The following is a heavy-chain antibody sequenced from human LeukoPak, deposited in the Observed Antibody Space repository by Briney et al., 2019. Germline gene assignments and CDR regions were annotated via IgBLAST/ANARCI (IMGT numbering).Heavy chain of an antibody. CDR3: ARANLRFLEWLLYESWFDP. Sequence: SETLSLTCTVSGGSISSGDYYWSWIRQPPGKGLEWIGYIYYSGSTYYNPSLKSRVTISVDTSKNQFSLKLSSVTAADTAVYYCARANLRFLEWLLYESWFDPWGQGTLVTVSS. CDR1: GGSISSGDYY. CDR2: IYYSGST. V-gene: IGHV4-30-4*08. J-gene: IGHJ5*02. D-gene: IGHD3-3*01.